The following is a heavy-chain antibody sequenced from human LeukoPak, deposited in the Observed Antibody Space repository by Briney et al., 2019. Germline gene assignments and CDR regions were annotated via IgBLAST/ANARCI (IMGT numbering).Heavy chain of an antibody. CDR1: GGSISSGGYY. V-gene: IGHV4-31*03. CDR2: IYYSGST. D-gene: IGHD6-13*01. Sequence: SETLSLTCTVSGGSISSGGYYWSWIRQHPGKGLEWIGYIYYSGSTYYNPSLKSRVTISVDTSKNQFSLKLSSVTAADTAVYYCARSGHSSSWTGFDYWGQGTLVTVSS. CDR3: ARSGHSSSWTGFDY. J-gene: IGHJ4*02.